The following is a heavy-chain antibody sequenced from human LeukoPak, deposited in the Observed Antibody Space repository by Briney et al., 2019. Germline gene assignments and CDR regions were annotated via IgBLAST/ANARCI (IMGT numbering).Heavy chain of an antibody. CDR1: GFTFSSYG. CDR3: ARESPHYDILTGYYYDSSGYQCFDY. J-gene: IGHJ4*02. D-gene: IGHD3-22*01. Sequence: GGSLRLSCAASGFTFSSYGMHWVRQAPGKGLEWVAVISYDGSNKYYADSVKGRFTISRDNSKNTLYLQMNTLRAEDTAVYYCARESPHYDILTGYYYDSSGYQCFDYWGQGTLVTVSS. V-gene: IGHV3-30*03. CDR2: ISYDGSNK.